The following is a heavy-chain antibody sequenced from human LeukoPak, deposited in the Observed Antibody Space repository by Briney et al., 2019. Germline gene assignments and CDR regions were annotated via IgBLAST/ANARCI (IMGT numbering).Heavy chain of an antibody. V-gene: IGHV3-23*01. CDR3: AKDTIAAAGQGWFDP. CDR2: MSGSGGST. CDR1: GVTFSSYA. Sequence: GGSLRLSCAAFGVTFSSYAMSWGREAPGQGLGWVSAMSGSGGSTYYADSVKGRFTTSRDNSKNTLYLQMNSLRAEDTAVYYCAKDTIAAAGQGWFDPWGQGTLVTVSS. J-gene: IGHJ5*02. D-gene: IGHD6-13*01.